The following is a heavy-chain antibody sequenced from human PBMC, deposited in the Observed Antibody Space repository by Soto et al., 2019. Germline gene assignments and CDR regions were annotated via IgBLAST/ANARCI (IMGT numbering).Heavy chain of an antibody. D-gene: IGHD3-10*01. Sequence: GGALRLSCTNSGFSVASFAMTWVRQAPGKGLEWVATISGSDGKTYYADSVKGRFSISRDTSRNTLYLQMNSLRADDTAIYYCAKGSYLDYWGQGTRVTVSS. CDR3: AKGSYLDY. CDR1: GFSVASFA. V-gene: IGHV3-23*01. J-gene: IGHJ4*02. CDR2: ISGSDGKT.